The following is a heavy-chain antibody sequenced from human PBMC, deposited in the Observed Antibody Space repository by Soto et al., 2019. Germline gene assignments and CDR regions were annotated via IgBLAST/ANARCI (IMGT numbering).Heavy chain of an antibody. CDR1: GFTVSSDY. CDR2: IYSGGST. V-gene: IGHV3-53*04. CDR3: ARDFRPPYGVRYFDY. J-gene: IGHJ4*02. Sequence: GGSLRLSCAASGFTVSSDYMSWVRLAPGKGLEWVSVIYSGGSTYYADSVKGRFTISRHNSKNTLYLLMNSLRAEDTAVYYCARDFRPPYGVRYFDYWGQGTLVTVSS. D-gene: IGHD4-17*01.